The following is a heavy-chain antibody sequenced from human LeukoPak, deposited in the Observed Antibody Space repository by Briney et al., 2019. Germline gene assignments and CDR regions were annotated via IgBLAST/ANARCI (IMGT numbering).Heavy chain of an antibody. D-gene: IGHD4-17*01. J-gene: IGHJ4*02. CDR1: GFTFSSYW. CDR2: ISSSSSYI. Sequence: GGSLRLSCAASGFTFSSYWMNWVRQAPGKGLEWVSSISSSSSYIYYADSVKGRFTISRDNAKNSLYLQMNSLRAEDTAVYYCARGHPDYGDPEDYFDYWGQGTLVTVSS. CDR3: ARGHPDYGDPEDYFDY. V-gene: IGHV3-21*01.